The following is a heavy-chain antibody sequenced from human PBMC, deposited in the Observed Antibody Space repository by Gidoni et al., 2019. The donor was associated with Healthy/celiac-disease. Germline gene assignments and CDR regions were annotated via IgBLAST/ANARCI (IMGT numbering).Heavy chain of an antibody. D-gene: IGHD3-3*01. Sequence: EVQLLESGGGLVQPGGSLRLSCAASGFTFSSYAMSWVRQAPGKGLEWVSAISGSGGSTYYADSVKGRFTISRDNSKNTLYLQRNSLRAEDTAVYYCAKGGIFGVEGYGMDVWGQGTTVTVSS. V-gene: IGHV3-23*01. J-gene: IGHJ6*02. CDR1: GFTFSSYA. CDR2: ISGSGGST. CDR3: AKGGIFGVEGYGMDV.